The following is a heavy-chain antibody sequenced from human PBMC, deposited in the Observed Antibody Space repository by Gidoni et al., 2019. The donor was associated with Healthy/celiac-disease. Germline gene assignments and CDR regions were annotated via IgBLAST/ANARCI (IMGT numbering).Heavy chain of an antibody. CDR3: ARLFSSVLEYYDFWSGGNSWFDP. CDR1: GYSFTSYW. V-gene: IGHV5-51*03. D-gene: IGHD3-3*01. Sequence: LVQSGAEVKKPGESLKISCKGSGYSFTSYWIGWVRQMPGKGLEWMGIIYPGDSDTRYSPSFQGQVTISADKSISTAYLQWSSLKASHTAMYYCARLFSSVLEYYDFWSGGNSWFDPWGQGTLVTVSS. CDR2: IYPGDSDT. J-gene: IGHJ5*02.